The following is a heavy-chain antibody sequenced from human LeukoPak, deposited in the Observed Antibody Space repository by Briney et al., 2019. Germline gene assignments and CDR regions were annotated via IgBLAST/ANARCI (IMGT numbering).Heavy chain of an antibody. V-gene: IGHV4-34*01. D-gene: IGHD3-22*01. Sequence: SETLSLTCAVYGGSFSGYYWSWIRQPPGKGLEWIGEINHSGSTNYNPSLKSRVTISVGTSKNQFSLKLSSVTAADTAVYYCARRYYDSSGYRYWGQGTLVTVSS. CDR1: GGSFSGYY. CDR3: ARRYYDSSGYRY. J-gene: IGHJ4*02. CDR2: INHSGST.